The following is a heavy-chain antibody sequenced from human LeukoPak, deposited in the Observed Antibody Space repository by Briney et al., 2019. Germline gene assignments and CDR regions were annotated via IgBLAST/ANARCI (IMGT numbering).Heavy chain of an antibody. D-gene: IGHD3-22*01. CDR1: GFTFSNYW. CDR2: INPDGSTT. Sequence: GGSLRLSCAASGFTFSNYWMHWVRQDPGKGLVWVSFINPDGSTTNYADSVKGRFTISRDNSKNTLYLQMNSLRAEDTAVYYCAKDRGGYDSSEPWGQGTLVTVSS. V-gene: IGHV3-74*01. J-gene: IGHJ4*02. CDR3: AKDRGGYDSSEP.